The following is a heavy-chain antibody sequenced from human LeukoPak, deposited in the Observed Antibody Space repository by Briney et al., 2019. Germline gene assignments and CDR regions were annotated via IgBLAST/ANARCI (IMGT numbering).Heavy chain of an antibody. J-gene: IGHJ3*02. CDR3: ARSYDSSGYSAFDI. D-gene: IGHD3-22*01. CDR2: INPNSGGT. V-gene: IGHV1-2*04. CDR1: GYTFTGYY. Sequence: GASVKVSCKASGYTFTGYYMHWVRQAPGQGLEWMGWINPNSGGTNYAQKFQGWVTMTRDTSISTAYMELGRLRSDDTAVYYCARSYDSSGYSAFDIWGQGTMVTVSS.